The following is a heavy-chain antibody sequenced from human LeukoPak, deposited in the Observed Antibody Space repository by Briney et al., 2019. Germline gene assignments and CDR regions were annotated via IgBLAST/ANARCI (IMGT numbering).Heavy chain of an antibody. V-gene: IGHV3-74*01. J-gene: IGHJ4*02. Sequence: GGSLRLSCAASGFTFSSYAMSWVRQAPGKGLVWVSRINSDGSSTSYADSVKGRFTISRDNAKNTLYLQMNSLRAEDTAVYYCARVPPNYYDSSGYYYWGQGTLVTVSS. D-gene: IGHD3-22*01. CDR1: GFTFSSYA. CDR3: ARVPPNYYDSSGYYY. CDR2: INSDGSST.